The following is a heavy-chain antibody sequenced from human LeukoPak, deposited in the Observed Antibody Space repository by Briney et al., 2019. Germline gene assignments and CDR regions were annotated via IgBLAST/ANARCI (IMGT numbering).Heavy chain of an antibody. V-gene: IGHV1-2*02. Sequence: ASVKVSCKASGYTFSGYYMHWVRQAPGQGLEWMGWINPKSGGTNEAQKFHDRVTMTRDTSISTAYMELSRLRSDDTAVYYCARIEVAVAGTGKDNWFDPWGQGTLVTVSS. J-gene: IGHJ5*02. CDR2: INPKSGGT. CDR1: GYTFSGYY. CDR3: ARIEVAVAGTGKDNWFDP. D-gene: IGHD6-19*01.